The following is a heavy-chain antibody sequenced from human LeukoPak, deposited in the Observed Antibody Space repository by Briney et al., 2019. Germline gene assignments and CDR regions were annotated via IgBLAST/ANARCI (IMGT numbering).Heavy chain of an antibody. CDR3: ARSVGSGYDQLDY. Sequence: ASVNVSCKASGYTFTSYGISWVRQAPGQGLEWMGWMNPNSGNTGYAQKFQGRVTMTRNTSISTAYMELSSLRSEDTAVYYCARSVGSGYDQLDYWGQGTLVTVSS. D-gene: IGHD5-12*01. J-gene: IGHJ4*02. CDR1: GYTFTSYG. V-gene: IGHV1-8*02. CDR2: MNPNSGNT.